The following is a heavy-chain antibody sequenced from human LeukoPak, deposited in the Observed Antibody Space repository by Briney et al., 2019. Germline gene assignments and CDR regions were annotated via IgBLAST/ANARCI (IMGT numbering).Heavy chain of an antibody. CDR2: ISGSGGNT. Sequence: GGSLRLSCAASGFTFSSYAMSWVRQAPGKGLEWVSSISGSGGNTYYADSVKDRFTISRENSKNTPYMQMNSRRAEDTAVYYCAKLVTHFDYWGQGTLVTVSS. J-gene: IGHJ4*02. CDR1: GFTFSSYA. CDR3: AKLVTHFDY. D-gene: IGHD4-23*01. V-gene: IGHV3-23*01.